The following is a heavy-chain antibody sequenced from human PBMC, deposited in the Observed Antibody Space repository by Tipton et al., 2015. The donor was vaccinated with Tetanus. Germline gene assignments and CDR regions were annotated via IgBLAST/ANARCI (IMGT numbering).Heavy chain of an antibody. Sequence: QLVQSGGEVKKPGASVKVSCKASGYTFTSYAVTWVRQAPGQGLEWMGWISGYNGNTNFTHKFQGRLTMTRDTSTSPAYMELRSLPSDGTAVYFCARDQLDHWGQGTLVSVSS. CDR3: ARDQLDH. CDR2: ISGYNGNT. J-gene: IGHJ4*02. CDR1: GYTFTSYA. V-gene: IGHV1-18*01.